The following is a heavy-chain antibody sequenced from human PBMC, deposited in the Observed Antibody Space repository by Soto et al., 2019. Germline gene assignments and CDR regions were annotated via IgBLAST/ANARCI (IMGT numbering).Heavy chain of an antibody. V-gene: IGHV3-30*18. CDR3: AKDREWELPRGDY. Sequence: QVQLVESGGGVVQPGRSLRLSCAASGFTFSSYGMHWVRQAPGKGLEWVAVIPYDGSNKYYADSVKGRFTISRDNSKNTLYLQMNSLRAEDTAVYYCAKDREWELPRGDYWGQGTLVTVSS. D-gene: IGHD1-26*01. J-gene: IGHJ4*02. CDR2: IPYDGSNK. CDR1: GFTFSSYG.